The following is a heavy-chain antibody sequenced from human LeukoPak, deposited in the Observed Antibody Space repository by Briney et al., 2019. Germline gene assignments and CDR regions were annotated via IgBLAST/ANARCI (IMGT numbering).Heavy chain of an antibody. D-gene: IGHD3-9*01. Sequence: TGGSLRLSCAASGFTFSSYSMNWVRQAPGKGLEWVSYISSSSSTIYYADSVKGRFTISRDNSKNTLYLQMNSLRAEDTAVYYCARDWFVLRYFDWPPYYFDYWGQGTLVTVSS. CDR3: ARDWFVLRYFDWPPYYFDY. V-gene: IGHV3-48*01. J-gene: IGHJ4*02. CDR2: ISSSSSTI. CDR1: GFTFSSYS.